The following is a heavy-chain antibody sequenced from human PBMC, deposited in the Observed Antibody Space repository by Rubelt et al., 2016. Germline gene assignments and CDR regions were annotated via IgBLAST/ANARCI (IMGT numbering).Heavy chain of an antibody. D-gene: IGHD1-26*01. V-gene: IGHV3-21*02. CDR1: GLTFSNYN. CDR2: ISSSSDYI. CDR3: ARDQTSPSGSFY. J-gene: IGHJ4*02. Sequence: EVQLLESGGSLEQPGGSLRLSCVASGLTFSNYNMNWVRQAPGKGLEWVSFISSSSDYIHYADSVKGRFTISRDNAENSLYLQMNSLRAEDTAIYYCARDQTSPSGSFYWGQGALVTVSS.